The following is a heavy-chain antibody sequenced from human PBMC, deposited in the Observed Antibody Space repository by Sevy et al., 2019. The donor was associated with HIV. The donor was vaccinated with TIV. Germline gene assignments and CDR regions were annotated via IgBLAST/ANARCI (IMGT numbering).Heavy chain of an antibody. CDR3: ARVLGRDSGYGMDV. J-gene: IGHJ6*02. CDR1: GFIVNSNY. D-gene: IGHD2-21*02. Sequence: GGSLRLSCAASGFIVNSNYMSWVRQAPGKGLEWVSVTYSGGRTYTADSVKGRFTISRDNSKNTLYLQMNSLRAEGTAVYYCARVLGRDSGYGMDVWGQGPTVTVSS. V-gene: IGHV3-53*01. CDR2: TYSGGRT.